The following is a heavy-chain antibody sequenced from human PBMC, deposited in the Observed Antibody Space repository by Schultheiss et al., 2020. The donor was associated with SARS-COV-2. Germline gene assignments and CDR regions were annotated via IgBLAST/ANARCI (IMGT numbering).Heavy chain of an antibody. Sequence: SETLSLTCAVYGGSFSGYYWSWIRQPPGKGLEWIGEISHRGNTNYNPSLKSPLTISMDTSKNQFSLKLDSVTVADTAVYYCARAPSLGISARLDVWGQGTTVTVSS. CDR1: GGSFSGYY. J-gene: IGHJ6*02. D-gene: IGHD2/OR15-2a*01. V-gene: IGHV4-34*01. CDR3: ARAPSLGISARLDV. CDR2: ISHRGNT.